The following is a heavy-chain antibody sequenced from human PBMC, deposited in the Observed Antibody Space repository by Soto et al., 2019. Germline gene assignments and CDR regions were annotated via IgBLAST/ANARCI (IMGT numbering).Heavy chain of an antibody. CDR3: ARWGQTPSSGPNFDN. Sequence: ASVKVSCKASGYTFTSYGISWVRQAPGQGLEWMGWISAYNGNTNYAQKFQGRVTMTTDTSTSTAYMELRSLRSDDTAVYYCARWGQTPSSGPNFDNWGQGTLVTVSS. CDR2: ISAYNGNT. V-gene: IGHV1-18*01. D-gene: IGHD3-16*01. J-gene: IGHJ4*02. CDR1: GYTFTSYG.